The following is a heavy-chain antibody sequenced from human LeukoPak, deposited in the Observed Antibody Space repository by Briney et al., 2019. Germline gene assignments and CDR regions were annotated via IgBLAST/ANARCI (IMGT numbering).Heavy chain of an antibody. J-gene: IGHJ4*02. CDR2: IYHSGST. V-gene: IGHV4-4*02. Sequence: SETLSLTCAVSGDSIITNHWWSWVRQPPGKGLEWIGEIYHSGSTNYNPSLKSRVTISVDKSKNQFSLKLSSVTAADTAVYYCARFGSSGWVFDYWGQGTLVTVSS. CDR1: GDSIITNHW. CDR3: ARFGSSGWVFDY. D-gene: IGHD6-19*01.